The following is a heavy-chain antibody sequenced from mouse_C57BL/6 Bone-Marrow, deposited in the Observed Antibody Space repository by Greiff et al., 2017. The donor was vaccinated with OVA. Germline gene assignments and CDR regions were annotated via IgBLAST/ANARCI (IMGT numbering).Heavy chain of an antibody. J-gene: IGHJ4*01. CDR2: ISYSGST. CDR3: ARSPYGNYDYYAMDY. D-gene: IGHD2-1*01. Sequence: EVQLQQSGPGLAKPSQTLSLTCSVTGYSITSDYWNWIRKFPGNKLEYMGYISYSGSTYYNPSLKSRISITRDTSKNQYYLQLNSVTTEDTAIYYCARSPYGNYDYYAMDYWGQGTSVTVSS. V-gene: IGHV3-8*01. CDR1: GYSITSDY.